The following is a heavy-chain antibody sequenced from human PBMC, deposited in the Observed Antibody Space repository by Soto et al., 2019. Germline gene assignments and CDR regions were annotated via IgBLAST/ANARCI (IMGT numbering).Heavy chain of an antibody. J-gene: IGHJ3*02. V-gene: IGHV3-15*01. D-gene: IGHD1-26*01. CDR3: TTRYSGSYYAFDI. CDR2: IKSKTDGGTT. Sequence: GGSLRLSCAASGFTFSSYGMHWVRQAPGKGLEWVGRIKSKTDGGTTDYAAPVKGRFTISRDDSKNTLYLQMNSLKTEDTAVYYCTTRYSGSYYAFDIWGQGTMVTVSS. CDR1: GFTFSSYG.